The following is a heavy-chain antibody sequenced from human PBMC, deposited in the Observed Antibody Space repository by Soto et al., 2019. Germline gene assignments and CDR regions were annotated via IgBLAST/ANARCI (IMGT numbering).Heavy chain of an antibody. V-gene: IGHV3-23*01. CDR3: AKDRGFYSSSSHYYYGMDV. J-gene: IGHJ6*02. D-gene: IGHD6-6*01. CDR1: GFTFSSYA. CDR2: ISGSGGST. Sequence: PGGSLRLSCAAPGFTFSSYAMSWVRQAPGKGLEWVSAISGSGGSTYYADSVKGRFTISRDNSKNTLYLQMNSLRAEDTAVYYCAKDRGFYSSSSHYYYGMDVWGQGTTVTVSS.